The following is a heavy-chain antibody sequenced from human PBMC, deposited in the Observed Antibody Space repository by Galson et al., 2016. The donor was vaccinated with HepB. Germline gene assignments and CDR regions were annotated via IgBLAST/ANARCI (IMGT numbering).Heavy chain of an antibody. J-gene: IGHJ4*02. Sequence: SLRLSCAASGFSVSKFYLIWVRQAPGEGLEWVSGITGSGGNTYYADSVKGRFTISRDDSKNTLYLQMNSLRAEDTAVYYCAKRPDWNYAAYYFDYWGQGTLVTVSS. V-gene: IGHV3-23*01. D-gene: IGHD1-7*01. CDR1: GFSVSKFY. CDR3: AKRPDWNYAAYYFDY. CDR2: ITGSGGNT.